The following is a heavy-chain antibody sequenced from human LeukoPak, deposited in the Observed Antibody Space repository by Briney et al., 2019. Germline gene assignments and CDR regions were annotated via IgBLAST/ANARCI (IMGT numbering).Heavy chain of an antibody. CDR2: ISSSSSYT. CDR3: ARDYRSSWYV. V-gene: IGHV3-11*05. J-gene: IGHJ4*02. Sequence: GGSLRLSCAASGFTFSDHYMSWIRQAPGKGLEWVSYISSSSSYTNYADSVKGRFTVSRDNARNSLFLQMNSLRAEDTSVYYCARDYRSSWYVRGQGTLVTVSS. CDR1: GFTFSDHY. D-gene: IGHD6-13*01.